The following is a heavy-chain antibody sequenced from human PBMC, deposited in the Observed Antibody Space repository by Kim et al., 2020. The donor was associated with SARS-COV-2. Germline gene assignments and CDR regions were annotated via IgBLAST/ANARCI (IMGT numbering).Heavy chain of an antibody. CDR3: ARTSSYGDYGFDY. CDR2: IKQDGSEK. D-gene: IGHD4-17*01. V-gene: IGHV3-7*01. Sequence: GGSLRLSCAASGFTFSSYWMSWVRQAPGKGLEWVANIKQDGSEKYYVDSVKGRFTISRDNAKNSLYLQMNSLRAEDTAVYYCARTSSYGDYGFDYWGQGTLVTVYS. J-gene: IGHJ4*02. CDR1: GFTFSSYW.